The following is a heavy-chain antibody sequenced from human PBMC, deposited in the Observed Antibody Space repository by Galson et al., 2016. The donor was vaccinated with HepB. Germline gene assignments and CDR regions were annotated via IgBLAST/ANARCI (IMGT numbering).Heavy chain of an antibody. J-gene: IGHJ4*02. D-gene: IGHD1-1*01. V-gene: IGHV1-2*02. CDR1: GYTFTAYF. CDR2: INPKSGGT. Sequence: SVKVSCKASGYTFTAYFMHWVRQAPGQGLEWMGWINPKSGGTKYAQKFQGRVTMTRDTSISTAYMDLSRLTSDDTAVYYCATGDLPRGGVEDYWGQGTLVIISS. CDR3: ATGDLPRGGVEDY.